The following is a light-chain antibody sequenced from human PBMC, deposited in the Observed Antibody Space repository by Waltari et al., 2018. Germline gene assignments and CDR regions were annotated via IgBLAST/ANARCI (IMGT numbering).Light chain of an antibody. CDR1: SGSVSTTCY. CDR3: VLYMGSGIRV. V-gene: IGLV8-61*01. J-gene: IGLJ2*01. Sequence: QTVVTQEPSFSVSPGGTVTLTCGLSSGSVSTTCYTSWYQQTTGQAPRTLIYSTNTRSSGVPDRVSGAILGNKAALTITGAQADDESDYYCVLYMGSGIRVFGGWTKLTVL. CDR2: STN.